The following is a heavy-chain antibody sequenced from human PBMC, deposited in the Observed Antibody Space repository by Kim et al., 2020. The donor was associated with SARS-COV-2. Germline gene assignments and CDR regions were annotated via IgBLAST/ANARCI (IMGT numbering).Heavy chain of an antibody. Sequence: ASVKVSCKASGYTFTSYDINWVRQATGQGLEWMGWMNPNSGNTGYAQKFQGRVTMTRNTSISTAYMELSSLRSEDTAVYYCARGVVPAAMIYYYYMDVWGKGTRSPSP. V-gene: IGHV1-8*01. CDR2: MNPNSGNT. CDR3: ARGVVPAAMIYYYYMDV. CDR1: GYTFTSYD. J-gene: IGHJ6*03. D-gene: IGHD2-2*01.